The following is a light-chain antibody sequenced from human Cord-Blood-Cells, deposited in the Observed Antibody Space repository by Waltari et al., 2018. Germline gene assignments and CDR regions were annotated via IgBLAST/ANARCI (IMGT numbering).Light chain of an antibody. CDR3: AAWDDSLNGWV. V-gene: IGLV1-44*01. J-gene: IGLJ3*02. CDR1: SSNIGSNT. CDR2: SNN. Sequence: SVLTQPPSASGTPGQRVTISCSGSSSNIGSNTVNWYQQLPGTAPKLPIYSNNQRPSGVPDRFSGSKSGTSASLAISGLQSEDEADYYCAAWDDSLNGWVFGGGTKLTVL.